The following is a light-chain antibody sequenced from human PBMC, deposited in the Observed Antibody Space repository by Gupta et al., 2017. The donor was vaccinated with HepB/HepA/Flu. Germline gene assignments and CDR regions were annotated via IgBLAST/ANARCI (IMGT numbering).Light chain of an antibody. Sequence: DIQMNQSPFSLSQSIGDRVPITCRASHSISNYLNWYQQKPGKAPNLLIYAASSLHRVVPSMFSGSGSGTEFTLTISSLQPEDFATYYCQQSYSTLWTFGQGTRVEVK. V-gene: IGKV1-39*01. CDR1: HSISNY. J-gene: IGKJ1*01. CDR3: QQSYSTLWT. CDR2: AAS.